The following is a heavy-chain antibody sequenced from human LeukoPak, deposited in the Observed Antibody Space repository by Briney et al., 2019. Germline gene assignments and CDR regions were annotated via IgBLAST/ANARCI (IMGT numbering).Heavy chain of an antibody. Sequence: GGSLRLSCAASGFTFSSYWMGWVRQAPGQGLEWVANIKQDGSEKYYVNSVKGRFTISRDNAKNSLYLQMNSLRAEDTAVYYCAREGSSGYAFDIWGQGTMVTVSS. J-gene: IGHJ3*02. CDR3: AREGSSGYAFDI. D-gene: IGHD6-19*01. CDR1: GFTFSSYW. CDR2: IKQDGSEK. V-gene: IGHV3-7*03.